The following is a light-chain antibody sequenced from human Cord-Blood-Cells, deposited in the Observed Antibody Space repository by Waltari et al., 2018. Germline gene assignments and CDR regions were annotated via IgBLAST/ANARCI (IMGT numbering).Light chain of an antibody. CDR1: QSIISY. CDR3: QQSYSTPYT. CDR2: PAS. Sequence: DIQMTPSPSSLSASVGYRVTITCPESQSIISYLNWYQQKQGKAPKLLIYPASSLQSGVPSRLSGSGSGTDSTLTISSLQPEDFAPYSCQQSYSTPYTLGQGTKLEI. V-gene: IGKV1-39*01. J-gene: IGKJ2*01.